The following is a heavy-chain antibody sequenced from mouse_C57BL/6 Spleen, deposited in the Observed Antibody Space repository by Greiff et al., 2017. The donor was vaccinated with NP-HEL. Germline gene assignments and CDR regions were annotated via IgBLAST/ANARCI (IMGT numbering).Heavy chain of an antibody. CDR3: ARSGIYYDYDGDYFDY. D-gene: IGHD2-4*01. Sequence: EVNVVESGGGLVKPGGSLKLSCAASGFTFSDYGMHWVRQAPEKGLEWVAYISSGSSTIYYADTVKGRFTISRDNAKNTLFLQMTSLRSEDTAMYYCARSGIYYDYDGDYFDYWGQGTTLTVSS. CDR2: ISSGSSTI. CDR1: GFTFSDYG. J-gene: IGHJ2*01. V-gene: IGHV5-17*01.